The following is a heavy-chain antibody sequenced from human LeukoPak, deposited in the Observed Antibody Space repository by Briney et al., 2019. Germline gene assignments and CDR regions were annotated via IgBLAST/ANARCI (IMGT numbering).Heavy chain of an antibody. CDR3: ARESSGWFNWFDP. D-gene: IGHD6-19*01. CDR1: GGSISSGSYY. CDR2: IYTSGST. Sequence: SETLSLTCTVSGGSISSGSYYWSWIRQPAGKGLEWIGRIYTSGSTNYNPSLKSRVTISVDTSKNQFSLQLSSVTAADTAVYYCARESSGWFNWFDPWGQGTLVTVSS. V-gene: IGHV4-61*02. J-gene: IGHJ5*02.